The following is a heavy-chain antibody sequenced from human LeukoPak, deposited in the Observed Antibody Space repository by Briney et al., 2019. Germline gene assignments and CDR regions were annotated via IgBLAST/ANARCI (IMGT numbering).Heavy chain of an antibody. CDR1: GGSISSYY. J-gene: IGHJ4*02. Sequence: PSETLSLTCTVSGGSISSYYWSWIRQPPGKGLEWIGYIYYSGSTNYNPSLKNRVTISVDTSKNQFSLKLSSVTAADTAVYYCARDNYSGYETVFGYWGQGALVTVSS. V-gene: IGHV4-59*01. CDR3: ARDNYSGYETVFGY. CDR2: IYYSGST. D-gene: IGHD5-12*01.